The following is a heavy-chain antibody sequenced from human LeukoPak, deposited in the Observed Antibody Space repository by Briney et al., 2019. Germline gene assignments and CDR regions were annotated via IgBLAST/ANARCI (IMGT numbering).Heavy chain of an antibody. D-gene: IGHD2-15*01. CDR1: VGSISSSVDY. CDR3: ATGARPIEN. Sequence: SETLSLTCTVSVGSISSSVDYWGWIRQPPGQGLEWIASHYYSGSTYYNPSLKSRVTISVDTSKNQFSLKLRSVTAADTAVYSCATGARPIENWGQGTLVTVSP. CDR2: HYYSGST. J-gene: IGHJ4*02. V-gene: IGHV4-39*01.